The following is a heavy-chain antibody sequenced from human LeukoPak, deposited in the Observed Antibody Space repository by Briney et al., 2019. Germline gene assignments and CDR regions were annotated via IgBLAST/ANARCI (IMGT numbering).Heavy chain of an antibody. CDR2: ISSSSSYI. V-gene: IGHV3-21*01. D-gene: IGHD4-23*01. CDR3: ARDGAYGGNPAEYFQH. J-gene: IGHJ1*01. CDR1: RFTFSSYS. Sequence: GGSLRLSCAASRFTFSSYSMNWVRQAPGKGLEWVSSISSSSSYIYYADSVKGRFTISRDNAKNSLYLQMNSLRAEDTAVYYCARDGAYGGNPAEYFQHWGQGTLVTVSS.